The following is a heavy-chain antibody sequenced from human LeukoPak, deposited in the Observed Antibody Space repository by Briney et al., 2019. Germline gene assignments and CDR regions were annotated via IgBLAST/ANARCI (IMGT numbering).Heavy chain of an antibody. J-gene: IGHJ4*02. CDR2: IYYSGST. D-gene: IGHD4-17*01. CDR1: GGSISSSSYY. CDR3: ARHSFYGDRDY. V-gene: IGHV4-39*01. Sequence: PSETLSLTCTVSGGSISSSSYYWGSIRQPPGKGLEWIGSIYYSGSTYYNPSLKSRVTISVDTSKNQFSLKLSSVTAADTAVYYCARHSFYGDRDYWGQGTLVTVSS.